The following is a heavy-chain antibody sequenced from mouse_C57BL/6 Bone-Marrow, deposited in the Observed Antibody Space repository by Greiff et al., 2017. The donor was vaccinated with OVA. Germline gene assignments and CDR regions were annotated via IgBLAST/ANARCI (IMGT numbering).Heavy chain of an antibody. CDR2: IDPSDSYT. V-gene: IGHV1-50*01. CDR3: ARDYYGPYAMDY. CDR1: GYTFTSYW. D-gene: IGHD1-2*01. Sequence: VQLQQPGAELVKPGASVKLSCKASGYTFTSYWMQWVKQRPGQGLEWIGEIDPSDSYTNYNHKFKGKATLTVDTSSITAYLQLSSLTSEDSAVYYCARDYYGPYAMDYWGQGTSVTVSS. J-gene: IGHJ4*01.